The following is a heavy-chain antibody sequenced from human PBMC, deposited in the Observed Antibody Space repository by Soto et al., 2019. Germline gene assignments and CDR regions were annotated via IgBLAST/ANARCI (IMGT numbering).Heavy chain of an antibody. CDR3: AKEWEWSGSGSPSPSFDY. CDR1: GFTFSSYG. CDR2: ISYDGSNK. V-gene: IGHV3-30*18. D-gene: IGHD3-10*01. J-gene: IGHJ4*02. Sequence: GGSLRLSCAASGFTFSSYGMHWVRQAPGKGLEWVAVISYDGSNKYYADSVKGRFTISRDNSKNTLYLQMNSLRAEDTAVYYCAKEWEWSGSGSPSPSFDYWGQGTLVTVSS.